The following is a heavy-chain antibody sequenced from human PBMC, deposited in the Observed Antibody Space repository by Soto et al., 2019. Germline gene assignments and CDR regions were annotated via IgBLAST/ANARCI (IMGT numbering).Heavy chain of an antibody. V-gene: IGHV4-34*01. CDR1: GGSFSGFY. CDR3: VRGPHTYRYCSSTSCYALDY. D-gene: IGHD2-2*01. CDR2: INHSGST. J-gene: IGHJ4*02. Sequence: SETLSLTCAVYGGSFSGFYWSWIRQPPGKGLEWIGEINHSGSTNYNPPLKSRVTISVDTSKNQFSLKLSSVTAADTAVYYCVRGPHTYRYCSSTSCYALDYWGQGTLVTVSS.